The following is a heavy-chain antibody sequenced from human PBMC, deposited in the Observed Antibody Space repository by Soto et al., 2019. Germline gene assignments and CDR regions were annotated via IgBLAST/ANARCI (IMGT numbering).Heavy chain of an antibody. CDR1: GYTFTSYD. V-gene: IGHV1-8*01. CDR2: MNPNSGNT. J-gene: IGHJ4*02. CDR3: ARVPYDFWSGYPTYYFDY. Sequence: ASVKVSCKASGYTFTSYDINWVRQATGQGLEWMGWMNPNSGNTGYAQKFQGRVTMTRNTSISTAYLELSSLRSEDTAVYYCARVPYDFWSGYPTYYFDYWGQGTLVTVSS. D-gene: IGHD3-3*01.